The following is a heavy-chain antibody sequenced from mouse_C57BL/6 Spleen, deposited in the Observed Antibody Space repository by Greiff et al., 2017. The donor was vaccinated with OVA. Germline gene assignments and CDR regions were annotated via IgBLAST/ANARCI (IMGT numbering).Heavy chain of an antibody. CDR2: IRNKANGYTT. V-gene: IGHV7-3*01. CDR3: ARTYNDYDDEAMDV. J-gene: IGHJ4*01. D-gene: IGHD2-4*01. CDR1: GFTFTDYY. Sequence: EVKLMESGGGLVQPGGSLSLSCAASGFTFTDYYMSWVRQPPGKALEWLGFIRNKANGYTTEYSASVKGRFIISRDNSQMILFLQLNALRAEDSAANYYARTYNDYDDEAMDVWGQGTSVTVSS.